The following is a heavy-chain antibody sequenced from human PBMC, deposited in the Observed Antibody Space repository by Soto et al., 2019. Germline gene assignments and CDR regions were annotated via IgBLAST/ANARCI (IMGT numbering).Heavy chain of an antibody. J-gene: IGHJ4*02. CDR1: GGSFSGYY. V-gene: IGHV4-34*01. CDR2: INHSGST. D-gene: IGHD2-2*01. Sequence: SETLSLTCAVYGGSFSGYYWSWIRQPPGKGLEWIGEINHSGSTNYNPSLKSRVTISVDTSKNQFSLKLSSVTAADTAVYYCARGGSTYCSSTSCYPPTFDYWGQGTLVTVSS. CDR3: ARGGSTYCSSTSCYPPTFDY.